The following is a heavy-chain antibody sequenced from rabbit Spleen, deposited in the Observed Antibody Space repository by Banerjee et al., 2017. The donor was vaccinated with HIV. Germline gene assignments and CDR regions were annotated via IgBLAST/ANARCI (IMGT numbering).Heavy chain of an antibody. CDR3: ARDLVAVIGWNFNL. CDR2: IASGSGDT. CDR1: GFSFTNRYY. Sequence: QSLEESGGDLVKPGASLTLTCTASGFSFTNRYYMCWVRQAPGKGLEWVACIASGSGDTYYASWAKGRFIMSRTSSTTVTLQMTSLTAADTATYFCARDLVAVIGWNFNLWGPGTLVTVS. D-gene: IGHD1-1*01. J-gene: IGHJ4*01. V-gene: IGHV1S40*01.